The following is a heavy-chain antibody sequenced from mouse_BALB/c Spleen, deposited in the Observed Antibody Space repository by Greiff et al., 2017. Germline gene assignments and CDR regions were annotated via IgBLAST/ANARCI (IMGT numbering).Heavy chain of an antibody. CDR3: ARSVVARDYFDY. D-gene: IGHD1-1*01. V-gene: IGHV5-17*02. CDR2: ISSGSSTI. Sequence: VQLKESGGGLVQPGGSRKLSCAASGFTFSSFGMHWVRQAPEKGLEWVAYISSGSSTIYYADTVKGRFTISRDNPKNTLFLQMTSLRSEDTAMYYCARSVVARDYFDYWGQGTTLTVSS. J-gene: IGHJ2*01. CDR1: GFTFSSFG.